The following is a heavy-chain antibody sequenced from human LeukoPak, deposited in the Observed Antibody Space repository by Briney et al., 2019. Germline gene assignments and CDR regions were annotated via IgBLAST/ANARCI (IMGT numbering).Heavy chain of an antibody. CDR1: GGSFSGYY. Sequence: PSETLSLTCAVYGGSFSGYYWSWIRQPPGKGLEWIGEINHSGSTNYNPSLKSRVTISVDTSKNQFSLKLSSVTAADTAVYYCARGVLRYFDWFPKYYFDYWGQGTLVTVSS. D-gene: IGHD3-9*01. V-gene: IGHV4-34*01. CDR3: ARGVLRYFDWFPKYYFDY. J-gene: IGHJ4*02. CDR2: INHSGST.